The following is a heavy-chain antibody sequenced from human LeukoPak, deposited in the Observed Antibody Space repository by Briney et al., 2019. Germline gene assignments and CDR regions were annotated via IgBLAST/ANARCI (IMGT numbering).Heavy chain of an antibody. CDR1: GGSINISY. J-gene: IGHJ4*02. Sequence: SETLSLTCTVSGGSINISYWSWIRQPPGKGLEWIGEISLSGSTNYNPSLQSRVTISVDKSNNQFSLKLSSVTAADTAVYYCASRWVLTGEPYWGQGTLVTVSS. V-gene: IGHV4-59*12. CDR3: ASRWVLTGEPY. CDR2: ISLSGST. D-gene: IGHD7-27*01.